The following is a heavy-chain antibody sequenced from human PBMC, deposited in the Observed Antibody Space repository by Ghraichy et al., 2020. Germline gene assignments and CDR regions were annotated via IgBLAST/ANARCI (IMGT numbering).Heavy chain of an antibody. Sequence: GGSLRLSCAASGFSFRTSSMHWVRQAPGKGLEWVSIISSVGSLKYYAESLKGRFTISRDNLKNTLYLDMNGLDTGDTAIYYCAKDYRWLVDYWGQGTPVTVSS. J-gene: IGHJ4*02. CDR2: ISSVGSLK. CDR1: GFSFRTSS. CDR3: AKDYRWLVDY. D-gene: IGHD6-19*01. V-gene: IGHV3-30*04.